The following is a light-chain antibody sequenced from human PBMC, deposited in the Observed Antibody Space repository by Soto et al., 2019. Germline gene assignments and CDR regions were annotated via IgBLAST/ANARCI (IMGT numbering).Light chain of an antibody. CDR1: QNVGTD. J-gene: IGKJ3*01. CDR2: GAS. V-gene: IGKV3-15*01. CDR3: QKYNDWPPVT. Sequence: EIVMTQSPATLSVSPGESATLSCRASQNVGTDLAWYQQTPGQAPRLLIYGASTRATGVPARFSGSGSGTEFTLTINRLQPEDFAVYYCQKYNDWPPVTFGPGTKVD.